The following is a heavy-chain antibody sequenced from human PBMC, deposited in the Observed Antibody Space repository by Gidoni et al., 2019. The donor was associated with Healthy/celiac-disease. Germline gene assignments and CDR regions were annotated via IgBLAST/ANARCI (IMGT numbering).Heavy chain of an antibody. Sequence: EVQLVQSGAEVKKPGESLRISCKGSGYSFTSYWISWVRQMPGKGLEWMGRIDPSDSYTNYSPSFQGHVTISADKSISTAYLQWSSLKASDTAMYYCASSRLVQYDFWSGYSTIPDYWGQGTLVTVSS. D-gene: IGHD3-3*01. CDR3: ASSRLVQYDFWSGYSTIPDY. J-gene: IGHJ4*02. V-gene: IGHV5-10-1*03. CDR2: IDPSDSYT. CDR1: GYSFTSYW.